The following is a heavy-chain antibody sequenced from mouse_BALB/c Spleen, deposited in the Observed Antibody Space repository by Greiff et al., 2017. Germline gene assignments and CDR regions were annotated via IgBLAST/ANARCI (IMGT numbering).Heavy chain of an antibody. CDR3: ARGRAMDY. V-gene: IGHV1-18*01. CDR2: INPNNGGT. Sequence: VQLQQSGPELVKPGASVKVSCKASGYAFTSYNMYWVKQSHGKSLEWIGDINPNNGGTIYNQKFKGKATLTVDKSSSTAYMELRSLTSEDTAVYYCARGRAMDYWGQGTSVTVSS. CDR1: GYAFTSYN. J-gene: IGHJ4*01.